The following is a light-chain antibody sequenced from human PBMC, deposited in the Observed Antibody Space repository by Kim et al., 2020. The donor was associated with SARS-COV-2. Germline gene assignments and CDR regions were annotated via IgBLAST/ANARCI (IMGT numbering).Light chain of an antibody. CDR2: DAS. CDR1: QSVTGNY. V-gene: IGKV3D-20*01. J-gene: IGKJ1*01. Sequence: SPGERATLSCGASQSVTGNYLAWYQQKPGLAPRLVIYDASSRSTGVPERFSSSDSGTDFTLTISRLEPEDFAVYFCQQYDGSSWTFGQGTKVDIK. CDR3: QQYDGSSWT.